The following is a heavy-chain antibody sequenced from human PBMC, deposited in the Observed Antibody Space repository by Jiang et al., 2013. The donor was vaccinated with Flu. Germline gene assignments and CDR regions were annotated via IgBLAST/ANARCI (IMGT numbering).Heavy chain of an antibody. V-gene: IGHV4-61*02. Sequence: APGLVKPSQTLSLTCTVSGGSVSSGNYYWNWIRQPAGKRLEWIGRMYTSGNTVHNPSLKSRVTISVDTSKNQFSLKLSSVTAADTAVYYCARGTGYGSGEIIDYWGQGTLVTVSS. J-gene: IGHJ4*02. CDR3: ARGTGYGSGEIIDY. D-gene: IGHD3-10*01. CDR2: MYTSGNT. CDR1: GGSVSSGNYY.